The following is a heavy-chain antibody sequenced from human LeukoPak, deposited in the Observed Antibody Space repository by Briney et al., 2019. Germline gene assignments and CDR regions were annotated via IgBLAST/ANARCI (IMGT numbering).Heavy chain of an antibody. CDR3: TRMTTGHDY. Sequence: SETLSLTCAVSGVSFDDYYWSWVRQTPGKGLEWIGEINHSGYTNDSPSLKSRATLSIDTSRKQFSLNLRSVTAADAGIYYCTRMTTGHDYWGQGTLVTVSS. D-gene: IGHD4-17*01. CDR2: INHSGYT. V-gene: IGHV4-34*04. CDR1: GVSFDDYY. J-gene: IGHJ4*02.